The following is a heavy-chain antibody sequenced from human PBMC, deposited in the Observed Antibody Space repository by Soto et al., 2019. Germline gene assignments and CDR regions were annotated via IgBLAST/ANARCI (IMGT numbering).Heavy chain of an antibody. D-gene: IGHD4-17*01. V-gene: IGHV3-23*01. Sequence: GESLKISCAASGFTFSSYAMSWVRQAPGKGLEWVSAISGSGGSTYYADSVKGRFTISRDNSKNTLYLQMNSLRAEDTAVYYCATTVPDDWYFDLWGRGTLVTVSS. CDR3: ATTVPDDWYFDL. CDR2: ISGSGGST. J-gene: IGHJ2*01. CDR1: GFTFSSYA.